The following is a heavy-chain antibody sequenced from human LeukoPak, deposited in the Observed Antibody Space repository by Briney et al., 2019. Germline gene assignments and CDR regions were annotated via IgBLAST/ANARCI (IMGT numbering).Heavy chain of an antibody. Sequence: GGSLRLSCAASGFPFSSYLMHWVRQAPGKGLVWVSRINSDGNSIGYADSVKGRFTSSRDNAKNTLYLQMNSLRAEDTAVYYCAKSLYGSGSYIDYWGQGTLVTVSS. CDR1: GFPFSSYL. V-gene: IGHV3-74*01. D-gene: IGHD3-10*01. CDR2: INSDGNSI. J-gene: IGHJ4*02. CDR3: AKSLYGSGSYIDY.